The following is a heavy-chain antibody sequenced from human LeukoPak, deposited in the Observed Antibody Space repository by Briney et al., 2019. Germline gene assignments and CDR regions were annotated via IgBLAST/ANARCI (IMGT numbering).Heavy chain of an antibody. CDR1: GFTFSSYD. CDR2: ISYDGTNK. V-gene: IGHV3-30-3*01. Sequence: GGSLRLSCAASGFTFSSYDMNWVRQAPGKGLEWVAVISYDGTNKYYPYSLKRPFTSSTYSSNNSLSLQMNSLRAEDTAVYYCLSGAGALGISGQGTMVTVSS. CDR3: LSGAGALGI. D-gene: IGHD3-10*01. J-gene: IGHJ3*02.